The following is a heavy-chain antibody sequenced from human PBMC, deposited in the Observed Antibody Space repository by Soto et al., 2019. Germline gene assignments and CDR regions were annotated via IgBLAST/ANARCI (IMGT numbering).Heavy chain of an antibody. D-gene: IGHD3-3*01. CDR1: GFTFSSYD. V-gene: IGHV3-13*04. J-gene: IGHJ4*02. CDR2: VETAGDT. Sequence: GGSLRLSCAASGFTFSSYDMHWVRQGTGEGLEWVSTVETAGDTFYPGSVKGRFTISRENAKNSLYLHMNSLTAGDTAVYYCARGSGFSLWGQGTLVTVSS. CDR3: ARGSGFSL.